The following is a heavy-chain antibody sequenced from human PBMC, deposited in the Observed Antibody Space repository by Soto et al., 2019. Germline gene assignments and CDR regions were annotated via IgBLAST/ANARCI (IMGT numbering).Heavy chain of an antibody. CDR1: GFTFSSYA. V-gene: IGHV3-23*01. J-gene: IGHJ4*02. CDR3: AKPPSPHGSGSHY. Sequence: EVQLLESGGGLVQPGGSLRLSCAASGFTFSSYAMSWVRQAPGKGLEWVSAISGSSGSTYYADSVKGRFTISRDNSKNTLYLQMNSLRAEDTAVYYCAKPPSPHGSGSHYWGQGTLVTVSS. D-gene: IGHD3-10*01. CDR2: ISGSSGST.